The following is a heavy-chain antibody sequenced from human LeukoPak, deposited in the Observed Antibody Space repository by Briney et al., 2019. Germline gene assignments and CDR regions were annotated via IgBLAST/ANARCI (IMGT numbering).Heavy chain of an antibody. CDR3: ARAPGGVRGVHFDY. V-gene: IGHV4-59*01. J-gene: IGHJ4*02. Sequence: SETLSLTCTVSGGSISSYYWSWIRQPPGKGLEWIGHIYYSGSTNYNPSLKSRVTISVDTSKNQFSLKLSSVTAADTAVYYCARAPGGVRGVHFDYWGQGTLVTVSS. CDR1: GGSISSYY. CDR2: IYYSGST. D-gene: IGHD3-10*01.